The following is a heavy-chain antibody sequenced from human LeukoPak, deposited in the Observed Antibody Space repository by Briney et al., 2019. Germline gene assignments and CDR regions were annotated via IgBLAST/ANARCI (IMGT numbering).Heavy chain of an antibody. CDR3: VKDRETWLLGDAFDI. Sequence: GGSLRLSRAASGFTFSGSAMHWVRQASGKGLEGVGRIRSKANNYATAYAASVKGRFTISRNDSKNTAYLQMNSLRTEDTAIYYCVKDRETWLLGDAFDIWGQGTMVTVSS. V-gene: IGHV3-73*01. J-gene: IGHJ3*02. D-gene: IGHD5-12*01. CDR2: IRSKANNYAT. CDR1: GFTFSGSA.